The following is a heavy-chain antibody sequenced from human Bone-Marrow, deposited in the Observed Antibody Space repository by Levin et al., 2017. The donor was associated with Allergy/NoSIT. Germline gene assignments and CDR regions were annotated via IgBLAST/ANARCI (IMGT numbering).Heavy chain of an antibody. CDR3: ASRFCSSTSCDFDY. J-gene: IGHJ4*02. D-gene: IGHD2-2*01. CDR2: INHSGTT. CDR1: GGAFTGYY. V-gene: IGHV4-34*01. Sequence: SETLSLTCAVSGGAFTGYYWTWIRQSPGKGLEWIGEINHSGTTTYNPSLKSRVTLSVDTSNNQFSLKLTSVTAADTAVYYCASRFCSSTSCDFDYWGQGTLVTVSP.